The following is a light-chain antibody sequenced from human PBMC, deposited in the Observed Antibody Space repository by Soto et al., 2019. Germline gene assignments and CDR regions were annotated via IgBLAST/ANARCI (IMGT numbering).Light chain of an antibody. V-gene: IGKV4-1*01. CDR2: WAS. Sequence: EIVVTQSPDSLAVSLGERATINCKSSQSVLYSSNNKNYLAWYQQKPRQPPKLLIYWASTRESGVPDRFSGSGSGTDFTLTISSLQAEDVAVYYCQGLHSFPFTFGGGTKVEIK. CDR3: QGLHSFPFT. CDR1: QSVLYSSNNKNY. J-gene: IGKJ4*01.